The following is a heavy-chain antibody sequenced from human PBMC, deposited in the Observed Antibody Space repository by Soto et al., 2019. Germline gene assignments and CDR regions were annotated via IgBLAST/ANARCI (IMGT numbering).Heavy chain of an antibody. D-gene: IGHD6-6*01. J-gene: IGHJ5*02. CDR2: ISSSSSTI. CDR1: GFTFSSYS. CDR3: ASGYSSSAYNWFDP. V-gene: IGHV3-48*01. Sequence: GGSLRLSCAASGFTFSSYSMNWVRQAPGKGLEWVSYISSSSSTIYYADSVKGRFTISRDNAKNSLYLQMNSLRAEDTAVYYCASGYSSSAYNWFDPWGQGTLVTVSS.